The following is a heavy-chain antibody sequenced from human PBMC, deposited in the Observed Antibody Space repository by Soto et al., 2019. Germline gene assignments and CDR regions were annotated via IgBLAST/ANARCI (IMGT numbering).Heavy chain of an antibody. V-gene: IGHV3-11*06. CDR3: SRGKRGVTGTTSNGSVFEF. CDR1: GFTFSDYY. Sequence: GGSLRLSCAASGFTFSDYYMSWIRQAPGKGLEWVSHIGRSSSYTNYADSVKGRFTIFRDNAKNSLNLQMKSLRAEDTALYDCSRGKRGVTGTTSNGSVFEFWGPGTMVTVSS. J-gene: IGHJ3*01. CDR2: IGRSSSYT. D-gene: IGHD1-20*01.